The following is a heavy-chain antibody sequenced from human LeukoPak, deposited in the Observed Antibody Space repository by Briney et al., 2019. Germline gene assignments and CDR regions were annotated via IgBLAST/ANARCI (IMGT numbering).Heavy chain of an antibody. CDR1: RFTFSTYP. CDR3: ARDPNYYDSSGFTDY. D-gene: IGHD3-22*01. CDR2: ISGSGGST. J-gene: IGHJ4*02. V-gene: IGHV3-23*01. Sequence: PGGSLRLSCAASRFTFSTYPMSWVRPAPGKGLAWVSAISGSGGSTYYADSVKGRFTISRDNSKNTLYLQMNSLRAEDTAVYYCARDPNYYDSSGFTDYWGQGTLVTVSS.